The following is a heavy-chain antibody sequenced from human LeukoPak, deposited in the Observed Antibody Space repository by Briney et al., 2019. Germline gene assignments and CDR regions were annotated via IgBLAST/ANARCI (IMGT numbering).Heavy chain of an antibody. J-gene: IGHJ4*02. Sequence: PGGSLRLSCAASGFTFSTYWMHWVRQVPGKGLVWVSRINSDGSTTNYADSVKGRFTISRDNAKNTLYLQMNSLRAEDTAVYYCAGGSGMGDYWGQGTLVTVSS. CDR3: AGGSGMGDY. D-gene: IGHD1-14*01. V-gene: IGHV3-74*01. CDR1: GFTFSTYW. CDR2: INSDGSTT.